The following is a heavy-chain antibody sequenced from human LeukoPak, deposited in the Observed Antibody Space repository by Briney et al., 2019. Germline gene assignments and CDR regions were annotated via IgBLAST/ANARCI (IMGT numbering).Heavy chain of an antibody. J-gene: IGHJ4*02. Sequence: ASVKVSCKASGYTFTSYGISWVRQAPGQGLEWMGWISAYNGNTNYAQKLQGRVTMTTVTSTSTAYMELRSLRSDDTAVYYCARVHYDILTGYSYFDYWGQGTLVTVSS. CDR2: ISAYNGNT. CDR1: GYTFTSYG. CDR3: ARVHYDILTGYSYFDY. V-gene: IGHV1-18*01. D-gene: IGHD3-9*01.